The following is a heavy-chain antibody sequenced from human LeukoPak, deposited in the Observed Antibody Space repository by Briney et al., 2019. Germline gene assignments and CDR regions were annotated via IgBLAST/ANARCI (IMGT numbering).Heavy chain of an antibody. V-gene: IGHV1-18*01. CDR1: GHTFTSYD. Sequence: GASVKVSCKASGHTFTSYDITWVRQAPGQGLEWVGWISGYNGNTNYAQKLQGRVTMTTDTSTSTAYMELRSLRSDDTAVYYCARGGIVGVNNWFDPWGQGTLVTVSS. D-gene: IGHD1-26*01. CDR2: ISGYNGNT. J-gene: IGHJ5*02. CDR3: ARGGIVGVNNWFDP.